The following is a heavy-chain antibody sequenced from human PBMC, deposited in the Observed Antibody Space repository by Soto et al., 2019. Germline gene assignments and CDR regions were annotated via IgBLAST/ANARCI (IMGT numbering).Heavy chain of an antibody. CDR1: GGYISTYY. CDR2: IHASGNT. Sequence: SETLSLTCNVSGGYISTYYWSWIRQPAGKGLEWIGRIHASGNTDYNPSLKSRVTMSVDTSKNQFSLRLTPLTAADTAVYYCARTPGWYFDVWGQGTLVTVSS. CDR3: ARTPGWYFDV. J-gene: IGHJ4*02. V-gene: IGHV4-4*07. D-gene: IGHD6-19*01.